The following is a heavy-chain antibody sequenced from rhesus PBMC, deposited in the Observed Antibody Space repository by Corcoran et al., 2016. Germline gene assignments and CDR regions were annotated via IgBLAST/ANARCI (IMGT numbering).Heavy chain of an antibody. V-gene: IGHV4-160*01. CDR1: GGSFSSYW. CDR3: ARVPYTVIRGFDY. Sequence: QVQLQESGPGLVKPSATLSLPCAVSGGSFSSYWWGWIRQPPGKGLEWIGMIHGSSGSTEYNPSLKSRATFSRDTSKNQCSRKLSSVTAANTAVYYCARVPYTVIRGFDYWGQGVLVTVSS. CDR2: IHGSSGST. J-gene: IGHJ4*01. D-gene: IGHD4-23*01.